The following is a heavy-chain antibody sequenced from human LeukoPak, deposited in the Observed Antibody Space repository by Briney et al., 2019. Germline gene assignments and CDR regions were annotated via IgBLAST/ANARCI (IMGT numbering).Heavy chain of an antibody. CDR1: GGTFSSYA. CDR2: IIPIFGTA. V-gene: IGHV1-69*05. J-gene: IGHJ6*03. D-gene: IGHD3-10*01. Sequence: SVKVSCKASGGTFSSYAISWVRQAPGQGLEWMGGIIPIFGTANYAQKFQGRVTITTDESTSTAYMELSSLRSEDTAVYYCARTMVRGSATVYYYYYMDVWGKGTTVTVSS. CDR3: ARTMVRGSATVYYYYYMDV.